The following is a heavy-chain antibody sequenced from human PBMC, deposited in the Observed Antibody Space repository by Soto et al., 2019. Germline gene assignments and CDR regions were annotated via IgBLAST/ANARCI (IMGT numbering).Heavy chain of an antibody. Sequence: ASVKVSCKASGYTFTSYAMPWVRQAPGQRLEWMGWINAGNGNTKYSQKFQGRVTITRDTSASTAYMELSSLRSEDTAVYYCARAKLGYCSGGSCYPNPYYFDYWGQGTLVTVSS. CDR1: GYTFTSYA. CDR2: INAGNGNT. D-gene: IGHD2-15*01. CDR3: ARAKLGYCSGGSCYPNPYYFDY. J-gene: IGHJ4*02. V-gene: IGHV1-3*01.